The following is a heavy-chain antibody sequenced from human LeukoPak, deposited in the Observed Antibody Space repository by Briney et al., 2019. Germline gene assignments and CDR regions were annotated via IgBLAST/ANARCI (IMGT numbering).Heavy chain of an antibody. J-gene: IGHJ4*02. V-gene: IGHV3-30*02. D-gene: IGHD6-19*01. CDR3: AKEHRQWLGQYYFDY. Sequence: PGGSLRLSCAASGFTFSSYGMHWVRQAPGKGLEWVAFIRYDGSNKYYADSVKGRFTISRDNSKNTLYLQMNSLRAEDTAVYYCAKEHRQWLGQYYFDYWGQGTLVTVSS. CDR1: GFTFSSYG. CDR2: IRYDGSNK.